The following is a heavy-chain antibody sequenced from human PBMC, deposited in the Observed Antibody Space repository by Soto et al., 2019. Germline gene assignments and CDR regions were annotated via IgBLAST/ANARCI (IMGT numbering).Heavy chain of an antibody. CDR1: GFTFSSYA. CDR3: AKDQPLLRLLNSFDY. V-gene: IGHV3-23*01. Sequence: PGWSLRLSCAASGFTFSSYAMSWVRQAPVKGLEWVSAISGSGGSTYYADSVKGRFTISRDNSKNTLYLQMNSLRAEDTAVYYCAKDQPLLRLLNSFDYWGQGTLVTVSS. CDR2: ISGSGGST. J-gene: IGHJ4*02. D-gene: IGHD3-3*01.